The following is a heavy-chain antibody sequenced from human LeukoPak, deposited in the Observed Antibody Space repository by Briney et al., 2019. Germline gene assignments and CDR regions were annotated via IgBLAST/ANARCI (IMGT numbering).Heavy chain of an antibody. CDR3: ASTGYKGIEDFTPTDI. J-gene: IGHJ3*02. CDR2: ISGSGGST. Sequence: PGGSLRLSCAASGFTFSSYGMSWVRQAPGKGLEWVSAISGSGGSTYYADSVKGRFTISRDNSKNTLYLQMNSLRAEDTAVYYCASTGYKGIEDFTPTDIWGQGTMVTVSS. D-gene: IGHD6-25*01. CDR1: GFTFSSYG. V-gene: IGHV3-23*01.